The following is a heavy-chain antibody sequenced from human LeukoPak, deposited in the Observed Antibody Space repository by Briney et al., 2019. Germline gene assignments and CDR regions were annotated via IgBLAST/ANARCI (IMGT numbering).Heavy chain of an antibody. CDR3: ARERSGSEIFARSFDI. D-gene: IGHD3-3*01. CDR1: GFTVSSNY. V-gene: IGHV4-59*02. CDR2: IYYSGST. Sequence: GSLRLSCAASGFTVSSNYMSWVRQPPGKGLEWIGDIYYSGSTYYNPPLKSRVTISVDTSKNQFSLRLSSVTAADTAVYYCARERSGSEIFARSFDIWGQGTMVTVSS. J-gene: IGHJ3*02.